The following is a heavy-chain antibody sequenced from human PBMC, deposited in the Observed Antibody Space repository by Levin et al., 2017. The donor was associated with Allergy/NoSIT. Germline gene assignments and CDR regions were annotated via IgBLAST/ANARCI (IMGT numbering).Heavy chain of an antibody. V-gene: IGHV5-51*01. Sequence: ASVKVSCKGSGYSFTSYWIGWVRQMPGKGLEWMGIIYPGDSDTRYSPSFQGQVTISADKSISTAYLQWSSLKASDTAMYYCARHSGGSCYSVDYWGQGTLVTVSS. CDR1: GYSFTSYW. CDR3: ARHSGGSCYSVDY. CDR2: IYPGDSDT. D-gene: IGHD2-15*01. J-gene: IGHJ4*02.